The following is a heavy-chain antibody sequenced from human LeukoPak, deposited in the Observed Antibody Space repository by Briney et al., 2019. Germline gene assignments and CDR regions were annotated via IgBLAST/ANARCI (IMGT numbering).Heavy chain of an antibody. CDR2: ITNRGTCI. V-gene: IGHV3-21*01. CDR1: GFTFSSYA. D-gene: IGHD1-26*01. Sequence: GGSLRLSCAASGFTFSSYAMNWVRQVPGKGLEWVSSITNRGTCIYYADSVKGRFTISRDNAKNSLYLQMNSLRAEDTAVYYCARDWGAWELDYWGRGTLVTVSS. CDR3: ARDWGAWELDY. J-gene: IGHJ4*02.